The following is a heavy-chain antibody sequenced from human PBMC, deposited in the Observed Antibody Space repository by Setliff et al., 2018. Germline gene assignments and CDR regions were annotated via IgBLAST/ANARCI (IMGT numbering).Heavy chain of an antibody. D-gene: IGHD6-13*01. J-gene: IGHJ3*02. CDR1: GFTFSNYW. Sequence: GGSLRLSCAASGFTFSNYWMSWLRQAPGEGLEWVANLSEDESTYIYYADSMKGRFTISRDNAKNSLYLQMNSLRAEDTAVYYCASAGHSGSWFPFDAFHIWGQGTMVTVSS. CDR2: LSEDESTYI. CDR3: ASAGHSGSWFPFDAFHI. V-gene: IGHV3-7*02.